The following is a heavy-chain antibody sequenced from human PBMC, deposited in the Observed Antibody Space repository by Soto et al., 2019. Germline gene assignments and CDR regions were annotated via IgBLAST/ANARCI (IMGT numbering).Heavy chain of an antibody. Sequence: GASVKVSCKASGYTYISYYMHWVRQAPGQGLEWMGIINPSGGSTSYAQKFQGRVTMTRDTSTSTVYMELSSLRSEDTAVYYCARDSGYKDAFDIWGQGTMVTVSS. J-gene: IGHJ3*02. D-gene: IGHD5-18*01. CDR2: INPSGGST. CDR3: ARDSGYKDAFDI. V-gene: IGHV1-46*01. CDR1: GYTYISYY.